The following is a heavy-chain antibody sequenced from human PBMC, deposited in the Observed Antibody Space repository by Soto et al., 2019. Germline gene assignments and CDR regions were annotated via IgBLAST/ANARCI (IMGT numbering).Heavy chain of an antibody. CDR3: AKDFYDTGCELPFATSVEGSLGTDS. Sequence: QVQLVESGGGVVQPGRSLRLSCAASGFTFRTYGMHGVRQAPGKGLEWVAVISNDGREKYFADSVKGRFAISRDNSKNTMVLQMKSLRDDGTAVYYCAKDFYDTGCELPFATSVEGSLGTDS. V-gene: IGHV3-30*18. CDR2: ISNDGREK. D-gene: IGHD3-22*01. CDR1: GFTFRTYG. J-gene: IGHJ5*01.